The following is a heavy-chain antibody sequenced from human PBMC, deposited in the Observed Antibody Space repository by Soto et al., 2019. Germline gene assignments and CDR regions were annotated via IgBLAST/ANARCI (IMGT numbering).Heavy chain of an antibody. J-gene: IGHJ6*02. Sequence: QVQLQESGPGLVKPSETLSLSCTVSGGSFTSYYWGWIRQPPGKEMEWIGYVHHSWGSAYNPSLQRRVAISLDTSKSQFSLKLTSVTATATAVYYCARQGFGPLHGLVDVWGQGTTVIVSS. CDR1: GGSFTSYY. V-gene: IGHV4-59*08. CDR3: ARQGFGPLHGLVDV. CDR2: VHHSWGS. D-gene: IGHD3-10*01.